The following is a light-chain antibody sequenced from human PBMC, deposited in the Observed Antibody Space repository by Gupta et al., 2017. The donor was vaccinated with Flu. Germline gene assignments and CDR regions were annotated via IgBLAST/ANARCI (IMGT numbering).Light chain of an antibody. CDR2: DAS. Sequence: VGDSVTITCQASQDISNYLNWYQQKPGRAPKLLIYDASNLETGVPSRFSGSGSGTDFTFTISSLQPEDVATYYCQQYDNLPPLFTFGPGTKV. CDR3: QQYDNLPPLFT. CDR1: QDISNY. V-gene: IGKV1-33*01. J-gene: IGKJ3*01.